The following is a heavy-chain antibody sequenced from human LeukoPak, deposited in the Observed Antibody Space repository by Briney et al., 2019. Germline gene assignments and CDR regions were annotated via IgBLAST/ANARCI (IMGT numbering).Heavy chain of an antibody. CDR2: ISRSSSYI. J-gene: IGHJ4*02. Sequence: GGSLRLSCAASGFTFSSYSMNWVRQAPGKGLEWVSSISRSSSYIYYADSVKGRFTISRDNAKNSLYLQMNSLRAEDTAVYYCAREGLWFGELGHFFDYWGQGTLVTVSS. D-gene: IGHD3-10*01. CDR3: AREGLWFGELGHFFDY. V-gene: IGHV3-21*01. CDR1: GFTFSSYS.